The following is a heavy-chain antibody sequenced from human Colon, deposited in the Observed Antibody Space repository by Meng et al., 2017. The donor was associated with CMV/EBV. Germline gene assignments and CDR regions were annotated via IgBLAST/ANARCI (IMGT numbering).Heavy chain of an antibody. CDR3: ARDSNLSGLAY. J-gene: IGHJ4*02. Sequence: QVPLRESGPGLVKPSETLSLTGTVSGASITSYYWSWIRQPAGKGLEWIGRVYISGNTNYNPSLKSRVTMSIDTSKNQLSLNIRSVTAADTAVYYCARDSNLSGLAYWGQGTLVTVSS. D-gene: IGHD3-10*01. CDR2: VYISGNT. CDR1: GASITSYY. V-gene: IGHV4-4*07.